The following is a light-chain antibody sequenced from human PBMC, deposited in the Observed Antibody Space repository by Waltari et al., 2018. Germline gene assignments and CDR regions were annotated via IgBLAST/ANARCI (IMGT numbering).Light chain of an antibody. Sequence: EILMTQSPATLSVSPGERATLPCRASQSVSSNLAWYQQKPGQAPRLLIYAASTRATGIPARFSGSGSGTEFTLTISSLQSEDFALYYCQQYDNWPLTFGGGTKVEIK. CDR2: AAS. CDR3: QQYDNWPLT. J-gene: IGKJ4*01. CDR1: QSVSSN. V-gene: IGKV3-15*01.